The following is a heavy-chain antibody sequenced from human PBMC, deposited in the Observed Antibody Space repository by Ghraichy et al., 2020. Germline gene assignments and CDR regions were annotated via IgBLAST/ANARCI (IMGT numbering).Heavy chain of an antibody. CDR2: INPDGSEK. Sequence: GESLNISCAASGFTFNDFWMTWVRQAPGKGLQWVANINPDGSEKYYVDSVKGRFTISRDNAKNSLYLQMNSLRAEDTAVYYCARPTSGFSNWGQGNLVTVSS. D-gene: IGHD3-22*01. V-gene: IGHV3-7*03. J-gene: IGHJ4*02. CDR1: GFTFNDFW. CDR3: ARPTSGFSN.